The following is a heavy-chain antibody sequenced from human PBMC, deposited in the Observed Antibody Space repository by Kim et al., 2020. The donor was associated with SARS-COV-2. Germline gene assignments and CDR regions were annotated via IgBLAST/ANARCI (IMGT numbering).Heavy chain of an antibody. Sequence: SETLSLTCTVSGGSISSSSYYWGWIRQPPGKGLEWIGSIYYSGSTYYNPSLKSRVTISVDTSKNQFSLKLSSVTAADTAVYYCASEAYYYDSSGYYTTKDFDYWGQGTLVTVSS. D-gene: IGHD3-22*01. CDR3: ASEAYYYDSSGYYTTKDFDY. CDR1: GGSISSSSYY. V-gene: IGHV4-39*07. J-gene: IGHJ4*02. CDR2: IYYSGST.